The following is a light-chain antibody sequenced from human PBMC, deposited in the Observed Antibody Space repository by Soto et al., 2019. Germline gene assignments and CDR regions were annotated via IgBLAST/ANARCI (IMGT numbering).Light chain of an antibody. Sequence: QSVLTQPASVSGSPGQSITISCTGTSNDVGGYNYVSWYQHHPGKAPKLMIYEVSDRPSGVSNRFSGSKSGNTASLTISGLQAEDEADYYCRSYTGSNIRYVFATGTKVTVL. CDR2: EVS. V-gene: IGLV2-14*01. CDR1: SNDVGGYNY. CDR3: RSYTGSNIRYV. J-gene: IGLJ1*01.